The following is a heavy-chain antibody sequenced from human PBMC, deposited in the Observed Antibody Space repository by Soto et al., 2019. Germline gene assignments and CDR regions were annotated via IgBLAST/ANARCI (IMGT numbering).Heavy chain of an antibody. J-gene: IGHJ4*02. CDR1: GFTVSSNY. CDR2: IYSGGST. Sequence: GGSLRLSCAASGFTVSSNYMSWVRQAPGKGLEWVSVIYSGGSTYYADSVKGRFTISRDNSKNTLYLQMNSLRAEDTAVYYCARASSPFAGHDYWGQGTLVTVSS. V-gene: IGHV3-53*01. CDR3: ARASSPFAGHDY. D-gene: IGHD6-13*01.